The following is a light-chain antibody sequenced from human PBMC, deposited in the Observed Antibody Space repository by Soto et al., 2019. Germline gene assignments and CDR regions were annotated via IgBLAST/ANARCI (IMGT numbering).Light chain of an antibody. V-gene: IGLV2-23*01. CDR2: EGS. CDR1: SSDVGSYNL. CDR3: CSYAGSSTVV. Sequence: QSALTQPASVSGSPGQSITISCTATSSDVGSYNLVSWYQHHPGKAPKLMIYEGSKRPSGVSNRFSGPKSGNTASLTISGLQAEDEADYYCCSYAGSSTVVFGGGTKLTVL. J-gene: IGLJ2*01.